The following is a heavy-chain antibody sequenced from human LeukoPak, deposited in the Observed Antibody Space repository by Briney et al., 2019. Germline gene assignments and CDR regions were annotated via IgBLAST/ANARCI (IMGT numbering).Heavy chain of an antibody. Sequence: GGSLRLSCAVSGITLSNYGMSWVRQAPGKGLEWVAGISDSGGSANYADSVKGRFTISRDNAKNTLYLQMNSLRAEDTAVYFCAKRGVVIRVILVGFHKQAYYFDSWGQGALVTVSS. CDR3: AKRGVVIRVILVGFHKQAYYFDS. J-gene: IGHJ4*02. V-gene: IGHV3-23*01. CDR2: ISDSGGSA. CDR1: GITLSNYG. D-gene: IGHD3-10*01.